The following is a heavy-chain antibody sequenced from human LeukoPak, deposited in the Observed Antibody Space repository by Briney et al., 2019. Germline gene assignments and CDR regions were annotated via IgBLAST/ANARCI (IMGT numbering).Heavy chain of an antibody. Sequence: PSETLSLTCAVYGGSFSGYYWSWIRQPPGKGLEWIGYIYYSGSTNYNPSLKSRVTISVDTSKNQFSLKLSSVTAADTAVYYCASWLSGRGGYFDYWGQGTLVTVSS. D-gene: IGHD3-9*01. J-gene: IGHJ4*02. CDR2: IYYSGST. CDR1: GGSFSGYY. CDR3: ASWLSGRGGYFDY. V-gene: IGHV4-59*08.